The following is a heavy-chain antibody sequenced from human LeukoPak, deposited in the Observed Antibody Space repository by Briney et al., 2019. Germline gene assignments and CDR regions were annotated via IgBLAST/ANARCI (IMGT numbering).Heavy chain of an antibody. D-gene: IGHD4-17*01. CDR1: RFTLSNYW. CDR3: AKGGATVIDY. CDR2: INSDGSST. J-gene: IGHJ4*02. Sequence: PGGSLRLSCAASRFTLSNYWMHWVRQAPGKGLVWVSRINSDGSSTTSADSVKGRFTISRDNAKNTLYLQMNSLRAEDTAVYYCAKGGATVIDYWGQGTLVTVSS. V-gene: IGHV3-74*01.